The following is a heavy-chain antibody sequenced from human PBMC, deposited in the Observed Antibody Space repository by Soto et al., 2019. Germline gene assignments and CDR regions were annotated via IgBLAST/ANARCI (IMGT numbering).Heavy chain of an antibody. J-gene: IGHJ6*02. CDR2: IIPIFGTA. V-gene: IGHV1-69*13. Sequence: SVKVSCKASGGTFSSCAISWVRQAPGQGLEWMGGIIPIFGTANYAQKFQGRVTITADESTSTAYMELSSLRSEDTAVYYCASTDGSGSSDYYYGMDVWGQGTTVTVSS. CDR1: GGTFSSCA. CDR3: ASTDGSGSSDYYYGMDV. D-gene: IGHD3-10*01.